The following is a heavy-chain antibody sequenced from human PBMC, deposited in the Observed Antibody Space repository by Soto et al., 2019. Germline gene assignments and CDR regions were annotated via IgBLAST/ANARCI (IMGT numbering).Heavy chain of an antibody. J-gene: IGHJ4*01. CDR2: IKSKIDGGTT. Sequence: GGSLRLSCAASGFTFTRAWINWVRQAPGKGLEWVGRIKSKIDGGTTDFAAPVKGRFAISRDDSRDMVYLQMDNLKTEDTAVYYCTTDSDFTRTLVRFDYGGLGTLVTFS. V-gene: IGHV3-15*07. CDR3: TTDSDFTRTLVRFDY. CDR1: GFTFTRAW.